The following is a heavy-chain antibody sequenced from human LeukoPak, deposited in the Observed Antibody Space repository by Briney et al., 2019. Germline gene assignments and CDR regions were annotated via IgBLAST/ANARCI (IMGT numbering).Heavy chain of an antibody. J-gene: IGHJ5*02. CDR2: VSAYNGNT. Sequence: ASVKVSCKASGYTFYYYGISWVRQAPGQGLEWMGWVSAYNGNTNYAQKLQGRVTMTKDTSTSTAYMELRSLRSDDTAVYYCVREENWFDPWGQGTLVTVSS. CDR3: VREENWFDP. CDR1: GYTFYYYG. V-gene: IGHV1-18*01.